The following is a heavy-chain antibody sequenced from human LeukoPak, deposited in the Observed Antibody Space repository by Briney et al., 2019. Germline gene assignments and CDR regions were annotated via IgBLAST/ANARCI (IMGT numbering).Heavy chain of an antibody. CDR1: GGSISTYY. Sequence: PSETLSPTCTVSGGSISTYYWSWIRQSPGKGLEWIGYIYYSGYTNYNPSLKSRVTISVDTSKNQFSLKLSPVTAADTAVYYCARSRGYYDFWSPWGRGTLVTVSS. J-gene: IGHJ5*02. CDR3: ARSRGYYDFWSP. D-gene: IGHD3-3*01. V-gene: IGHV4-59*01. CDR2: IYYSGYT.